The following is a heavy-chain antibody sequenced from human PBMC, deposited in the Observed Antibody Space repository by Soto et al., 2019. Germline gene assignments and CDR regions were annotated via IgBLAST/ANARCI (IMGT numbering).Heavy chain of an antibody. V-gene: IGHV1-2*04. J-gene: IGHJ6*02. CDR1: GYTFTGYY. Sequence: ASVKVSCKASGYTFTGYYMHWVRQAPGQGLEWMGWINPNSGGTNYAQKFQGWVTMTRDTSISTAYMELSRLRSDDTAVYYCAREWRGNCSSTSCYSLYYYYYGMDVWGQGTTVTVSS. CDR3: AREWRGNCSSTSCYSLYYYYYGMDV. D-gene: IGHD2-2*02. CDR2: INPNSGGT.